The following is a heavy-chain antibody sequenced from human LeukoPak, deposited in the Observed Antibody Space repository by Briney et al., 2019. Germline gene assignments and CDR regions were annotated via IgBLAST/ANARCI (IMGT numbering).Heavy chain of an antibody. V-gene: IGHV4-59*01. D-gene: IGHD3-10*01. CDR3: ARVGTYGSGSYLSWLDY. J-gene: IGHJ4*02. CDR2: IYYSGSI. Sequence: SETLSLTCTVSGGSISSYYWSWIRQPPGKGLEWIGYIYYSGSINYNPSPKSRVTISVDTSKNQFSLKLSSVTAADTAVYYCARVGTYGSGSYLSWLDYWGQGTLVTVSS. CDR1: GGSISSYY.